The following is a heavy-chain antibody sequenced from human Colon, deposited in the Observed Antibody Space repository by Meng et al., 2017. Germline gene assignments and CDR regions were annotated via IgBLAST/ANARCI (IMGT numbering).Heavy chain of an antibody. CDR2: TYYRSKYYN. CDR1: GDSVSSNSAA. Sequence: QLHQAGPRLGKPSQTLSLTCALSGDSVSSNSAAWNWIRQSPSRGLEWLGRTYYRSKYYNDYALSVKSRITINPDTSKNQFSLQLNSVTPEDTAIYYCARDWGDVRGGFDFWGQGTLVTVSS. V-gene: IGHV6-1*01. CDR3: ARDWGDVRGGFDF. J-gene: IGHJ4*02. D-gene: IGHD3-10*02.